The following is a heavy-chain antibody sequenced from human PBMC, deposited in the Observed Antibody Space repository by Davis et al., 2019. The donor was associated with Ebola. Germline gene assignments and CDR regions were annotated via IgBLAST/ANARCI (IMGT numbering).Heavy chain of an antibody. CDR3: TTYYGDNEDV. CDR1: GFTFDDYA. CDR2: ISWNSGNI. D-gene: IGHD4-17*01. J-gene: IGHJ6*02. Sequence: SLKISCAASGFTFDDYAMHWVRQAPGKGLEWVSGISWNSGNIGYADSVKGRFTISRDNAKNSLYLQMNSLKTEDTAVYYCTTYYGDNEDVWGQGTTVTVSS. V-gene: IGHV3-9*01.